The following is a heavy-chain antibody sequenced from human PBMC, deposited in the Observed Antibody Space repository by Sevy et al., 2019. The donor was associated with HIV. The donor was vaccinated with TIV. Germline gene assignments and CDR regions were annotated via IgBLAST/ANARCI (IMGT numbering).Heavy chain of an antibody. J-gene: IGHJ4*02. V-gene: IGHV3-23*01. D-gene: IGHD2-8*01. CDR1: GFTFAKFS. Sequence: GGSLRLSCAASGFTFAKFSMSWVRQAPGKGLEWVSTFSFGCGRINYADSVKGRFTISRDDSKNTLFLQMNSLRAEDTATYFCAREGCTQPHDYWGQGTLVTVSS. CDR2: FSFGCGRI. CDR3: AREGCTQPHDY.